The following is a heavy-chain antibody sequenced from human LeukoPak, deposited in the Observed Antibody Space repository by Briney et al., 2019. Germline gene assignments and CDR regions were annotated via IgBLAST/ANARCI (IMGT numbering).Heavy chain of an antibody. CDR3: ARVVTPVSDFDY. V-gene: IGHV1-2*02. Sequence: ASVKVSCKASGYTFTGYYMHWVRQAPGQGLEWMGWINPNSGGTNYAQKFQGRVTMTTDTSTSTAYMELRSLRSDDTAVYYCARVVTPVSDFDYWGQGTLVTVSS. D-gene: IGHD4-23*01. J-gene: IGHJ4*02. CDR1: GYTFTGYY. CDR2: INPNSGGT.